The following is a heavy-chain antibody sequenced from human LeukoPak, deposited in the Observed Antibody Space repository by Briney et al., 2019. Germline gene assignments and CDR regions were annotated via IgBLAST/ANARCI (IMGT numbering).Heavy chain of an antibody. D-gene: IGHD3-22*01. V-gene: IGHV4-34*01. CDR3: ARARYTYYYDSSGYYFDY. J-gene: IGHJ4*02. CDR2: INHSGST. Sequence: SETLSLTCAVYGGSFSGYYWSWIRQPPGKGLEWIGEINHSGSTNYNPSLKSRVTISVDTSKNQFSLKLSSVTAADTAVYYCARARYTYYYDSSGYYFDYWGQGTLVTVSS. CDR1: GGSFSGYY.